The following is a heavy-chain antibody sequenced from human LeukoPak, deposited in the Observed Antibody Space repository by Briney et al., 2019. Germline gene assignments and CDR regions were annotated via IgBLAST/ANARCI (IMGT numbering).Heavy chain of an antibody. Sequence: GGSLRLSCAASGFAFTKAWMTWVRQAPGKGLEWVGRIKSKTNGGTTDYAAPVKGRFTISRDDSKNMVYLQMNSLITEDTAVYYCTTNAAVGTWEIFDYWGQGTRVTVSS. V-gene: IGHV3-15*01. CDR3: TTNAAVGTWEIFDY. CDR1: GFAFTKAW. J-gene: IGHJ4*02. D-gene: IGHD6-13*01. CDR2: IKSKTNGGTT.